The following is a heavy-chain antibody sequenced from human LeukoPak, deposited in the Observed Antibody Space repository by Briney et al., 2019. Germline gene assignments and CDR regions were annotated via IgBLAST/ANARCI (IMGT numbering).Heavy chain of an antibody. D-gene: IGHD3-10*01. J-gene: IGHJ4*02. CDR1: GFTFSNHG. Sequence: GGSLRLSCAASGFTFSNHGMHWVRQAPGKGLEWVTFIWFDGSNKNYIDSVKGRFTVSRDTSKNTLYLQMNSLRAEDTALYYCASGIIAPPDYWGQGTLVTVSS. CDR3: ASGIIAPPDY. CDR2: IWFDGSNK. V-gene: IGHV3-30*02.